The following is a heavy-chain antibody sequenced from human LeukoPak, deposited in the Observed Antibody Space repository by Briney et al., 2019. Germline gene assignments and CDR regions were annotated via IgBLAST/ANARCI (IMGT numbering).Heavy chain of an antibody. Sequence: PSETLSLTCAVYGESLSNYYWSWIRQPPGKGLEWIGYIYDSGSTNYNPSLKSRVTISVDTSMNQFSLKLSSVTAADTAVYYCACLTTADAFDIWGQGTMVTVSS. J-gene: IGHJ3*02. V-gene: IGHV4-59*01. D-gene: IGHD3-22*01. CDR3: ACLTTADAFDI. CDR1: GESLSNYY. CDR2: IYDSGST.